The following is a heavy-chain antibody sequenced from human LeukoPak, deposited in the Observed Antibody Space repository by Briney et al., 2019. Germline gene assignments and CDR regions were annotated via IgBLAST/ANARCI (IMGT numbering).Heavy chain of an antibody. CDR1: GYTFTSYG. D-gene: IGHD2-15*01. CDR3: ARVQGYCSDGRCLF. J-gene: IGHJ4*02. CDR2: VNPKSGDT. V-gene: IGHV1-2*02. Sequence: GASVKVSCKASGYTFTSYGISWVRQAPGQGLEWRGWVNPKSGDTDYAQKFKDRVTMTRDTSITTAYMELSRLTSGDTAVYYCARVQGYCSDGRCLFWGQGTLVTVSS.